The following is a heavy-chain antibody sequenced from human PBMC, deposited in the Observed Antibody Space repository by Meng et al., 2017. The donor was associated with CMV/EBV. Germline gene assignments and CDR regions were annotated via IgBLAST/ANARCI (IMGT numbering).Heavy chain of an antibody. CDR2: ISNSGSTI. J-gene: IGHJ3*02. CDR1: GFTFSSYE. CDR3: ARGQAPDSNYDLWRGAFDI. V-gene: IGHV3-48*03. Sequence: GGSLRLSCAASGFTFSSYEMNWVRQAPGKGLEWVSYISNSGSTIYYADSVKGRFTISRDNAKNSLYLQMNSLRAEDTAVYFCARGQAPDSNYDLWRGAFDIWGQGTMVTVSS. D-gene: IGHD3-3*01.